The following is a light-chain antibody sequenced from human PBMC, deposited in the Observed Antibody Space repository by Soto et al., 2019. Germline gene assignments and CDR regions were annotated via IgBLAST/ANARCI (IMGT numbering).Light chain of an antibody. V-gene: IGKV3-20*01. Sequence: EIVLTQSPDTLSLSPGERATLSCRASQSVSSSSLTWYQQKPGQATRFLIYGASNRAIGIPDRFSGRESETDFTLAISTLETEDFAVYYCQQYGDSSYTFGRGTMLEMK. CDR3: QQYGDSSYT. CDR1: QSVSSSS. J-gene: IGKJ2*01. CDR2: GAS.